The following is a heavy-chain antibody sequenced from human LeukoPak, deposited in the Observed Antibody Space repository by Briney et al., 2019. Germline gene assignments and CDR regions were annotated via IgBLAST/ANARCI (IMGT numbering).Heavy chain of an antibody. Sequence: GASVKVSCKASGYTFTDCYIHWVRQAPRQGLEWVGRINPNSGATHYPQKFQGRVTMTRDTSINTAYLELNSLRSDDTAIYYCARDEQGGTTGGLGYWGQGTLVTVSS. D-gene: IGHD4-17*01. V-gene: IGHV1-2*06. CDR1: GYTFTDCY. CDR2: INPNSGAT. J-gene: IGHJ4*02. CDR3: ARDEQGGTTGGLGY.